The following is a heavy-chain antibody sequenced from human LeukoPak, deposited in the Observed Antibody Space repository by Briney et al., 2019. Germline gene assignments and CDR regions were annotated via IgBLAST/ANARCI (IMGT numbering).Heavy chain of an antibody. Sequence: PSETLSLTCTVSGDSISSYYWSWIRQPPGKGLEWIGYIDDSGSTKYNPSLKTRVTISLDTSRNQFSLKLTSATAADTAVYYCARDHSSASYTYYYYYMDVWGKGTTVTVSS. CDR1: GDSISSYY. CDR3: ARDHSSASYTYYYYYMDV. CDR2: IDDSGST. V-gene: IGHV4-59*12. J-gene: IGHJ6*03. D-gene: IGHD1-26*01.